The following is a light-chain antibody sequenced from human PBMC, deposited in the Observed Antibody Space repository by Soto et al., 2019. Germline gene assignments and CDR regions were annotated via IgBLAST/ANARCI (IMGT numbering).Light chain of an antibody. Sequence: QAVLTQPPSASGTPGQRVTISCSGGSSNIGTNYVYWYQQLPGTAPKLLIYRNNLRPSGVPDRFSASKSGTSASLAISGLRSEDEADYFCAGWDDSLHGLLFGAGTKVTVL. J-gene: IGLJ1*01. CDR1: SSNIGTNY. CDR2: RNN. CDR3: AGWDDSLHGLL. V-gene: IGLV1-47*01.